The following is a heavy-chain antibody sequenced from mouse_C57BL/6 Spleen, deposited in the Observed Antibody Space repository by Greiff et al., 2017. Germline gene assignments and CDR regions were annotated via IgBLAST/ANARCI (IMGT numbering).Heavy chain of an antibody. V-gene: IGHV1-50*01. CDR1: GYTFTSYW. CDR3: AKLDY. Sequence: KESCKASGYTFTSYWMQWVKQRPGQGLEWIGEIDPSDSYTNYNQKFKGKATLTVDTSSSTAYMQLSSLTSEDSAVYYCAKLDYWGQGTTLTVSS. J-gene: IGHJ2*01. CDR2: IDPSDSYT.